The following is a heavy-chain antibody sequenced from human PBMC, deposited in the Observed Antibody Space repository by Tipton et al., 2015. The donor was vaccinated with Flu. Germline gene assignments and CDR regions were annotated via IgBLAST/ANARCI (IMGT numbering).Heavy chain of an antibody. D-gene: IGHD3-22*01. CDR1: GFIFSDHG. CDR2: IWFDGSLE. V-gene: IGHV3-33*08. CDR3: AREFYESARHYYYGMDV. Sequence: QLVQSGGGAVQPGRSLRLSCEASGFIFSDHGMHWVRQAPGKGLEWVAVIWFDGSLEYYADSVKGRFTISRDNSKNTLYLQMSGLRAEDTAVYYCAREFYESARHYYYGMDVWGQGTTVTVSS. J-gene: IGHJ6*02.